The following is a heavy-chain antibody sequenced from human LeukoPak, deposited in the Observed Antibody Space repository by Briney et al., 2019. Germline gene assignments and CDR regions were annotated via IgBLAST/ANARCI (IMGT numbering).Heavy chain of an antibody. CDR2: IYYSGST. Sequence: PSETLSLTCTVSGGSISSYYWSWIRQPPGKGLEWIGYIYYSGSTNYNPSLKSRVTVSVGTSKNQFSLKLSSVTAADTAVYYCARAYYGMDVWGQGTTVTVSS. CDR1: GGSISSYY. V-gene: IGHV4-59*01. J-gene: IGHJ6*02. CDR3: ARAYYGMDV.